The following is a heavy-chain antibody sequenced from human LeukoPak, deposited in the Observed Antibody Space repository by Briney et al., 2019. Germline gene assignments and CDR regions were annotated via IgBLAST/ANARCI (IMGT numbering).Heavy chain of an antibody. D-gene: IGHD3-10*02. Sequence: PSETLSLTCAVYGGSFSGYYWSWIRQPPGKGLEWIGEINHSGSTNYNPSLKSRVTISVDTSKNQFSLKLSSVTAADTAVYCCARVPMLGYFDYWGQGTLVTVSS. J-gene: IGHJ4*02. V-gene: IGHV4-34*01. CDR1: GGSFSGYY. CDR3: ARVPMLGYFDY. CDR2: INHSGST.